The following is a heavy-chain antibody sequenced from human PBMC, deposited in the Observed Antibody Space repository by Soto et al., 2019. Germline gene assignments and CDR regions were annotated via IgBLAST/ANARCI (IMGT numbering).Heavy chain of an antibody. CDR1: VSSNY. CDR2: IYSGGST. D-gene: IGHD2-2*01. V-gene: IGHV3-66*01. CDR3: ARVFFSSTSCYAHYYYYYGMDV. J-gene: IGHJ6*02. Sequence: VSSNYMSXVXXAXXXXLEXVSVIYSGGSTYYADSVKGSYTISRDKSKKKLYLQMNRRRAEDTAVYYCARVFFSSTSCYAHYYYYYGMDVWGQGTTVTVS.